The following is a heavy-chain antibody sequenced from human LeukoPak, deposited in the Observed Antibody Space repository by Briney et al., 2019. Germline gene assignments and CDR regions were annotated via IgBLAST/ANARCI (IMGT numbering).Heavy chain of an antibody. CDR2: IYYSGST. Sequence: SETLSLTCTVSGGSISSSSYYWGWTRQPPGKGLEWIGRIYYSGSTYYNPSLKSRVTISVDTTKNQFSLKLSSVTAADTAVYYCARIVGHNWFDPWGQGTLVTVSS. J-gene: IGHJ5*02. V-gene: IGHV4-39*07. D-gene: IGHD1-26*01. CDR1: GGSISSSSYY. CDR3: ARIVGHNWFDP.